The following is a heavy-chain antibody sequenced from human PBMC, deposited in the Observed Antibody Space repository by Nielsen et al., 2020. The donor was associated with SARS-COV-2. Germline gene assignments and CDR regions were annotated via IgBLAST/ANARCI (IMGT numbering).Heavy chain of an antibody. CDR3: ARDLGIALSGLSFFDF. V-gene: IGHV4-4*08. CDR1: GGSISGYY. D-gene: IGHD6-19*01. Sequence: SETLSLTCSVSGGSISGYYWTWIRQSPGKRLEFMAYISPTGSTNYNPSLKSRVTISTDTANNQVSLKVKSVTTTDTAIYYCARDLGIALSGLSFFDFWGRGALVSVSS. CDR2: ISPTGST. J-gene: IGHJ4*02.